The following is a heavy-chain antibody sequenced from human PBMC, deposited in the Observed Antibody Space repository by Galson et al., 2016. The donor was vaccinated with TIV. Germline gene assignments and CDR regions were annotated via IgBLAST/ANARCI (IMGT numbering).Heavy chain of an antibody. Sequence: SVKASCKASGGTFSTYPISWVRQASGQGLEWMGGIIPIFGKANYAQKFQGRVTITADKSTSTAYMELSSLRSEDTAMYYGARDSDVEQRWNRGYQFNYWGQGTLVTVSS. J-gene: IGHJ4*02. CDR1: GGTFSTYP. V-gene: IGHV1-69*06. D-gene: IGHD1/OR15-1a*01. CDR3: ARDSDVEQRWNRGYQFNY. CDR2: IIPIFGKA.